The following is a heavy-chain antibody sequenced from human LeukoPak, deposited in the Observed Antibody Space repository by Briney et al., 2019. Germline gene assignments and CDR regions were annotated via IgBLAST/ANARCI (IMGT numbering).Heavy chain of an antibody. CDR3: ARNIVGPRQVDY. CDR1: GGSISSCY. Sequence: SETLSLTCTVSGGSISSCYWSWIRMPPGQGKEWIGYIYHSGTTNYNPSLKCRVTISVDTSKSQFSLKLRSVTAADTAIYYCARNIVGPRQVDYWGQGTLVTVSS. J-gene: IGHJ4*02. D-gene: IGHD1-26*01. CDR2: IYHSGTT. V-gene: IGHV4-59*01.